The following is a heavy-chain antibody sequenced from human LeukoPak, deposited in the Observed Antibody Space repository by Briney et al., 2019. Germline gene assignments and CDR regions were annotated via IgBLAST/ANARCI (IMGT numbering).Heavy chain of an antibody. CDR2: ISWNSGSI. CDR1: GFTFDDYA. Sequence: GGSLRLSCAASGFTFDDYAMHWVRQAPGKGLEWVSGISWNSGSIGYADSVKGRFTISRDSAKNSLYLQMNSLRAEDTALYYCAKGRGYSSRRMGFDYWGQGTLVTVSS. V-gene: IGHV3-9*01. CDR3: AKGRGYSSRRMGFDY. J-gene: IGHJ4*02. D-gene: IGHD6-13*01.